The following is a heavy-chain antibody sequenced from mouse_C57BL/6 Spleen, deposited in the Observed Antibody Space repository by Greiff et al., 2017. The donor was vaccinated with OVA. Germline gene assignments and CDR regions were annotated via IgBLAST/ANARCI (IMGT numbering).Heavy chain of an antibody. V-gene: IGHV1-47*01. D-gene: IGHD1-1*01. Sequence: VKVVESGAELVKPGASVKMSCKASGYTFTTYPIEWMKQNHGKSLEWIGNFHPYNDDTKYNEKFKGKATLTVEKSSSTVYLELSRLTSDDSAVYYCARGPDYYGSSYFDYWGQGTTLTVSS. CDR3: ARGPDYYGSSYFDY. CDR2: FHPYNDDT. CDR1: GYTFTTYP. J-gene: IGHJ2*01.